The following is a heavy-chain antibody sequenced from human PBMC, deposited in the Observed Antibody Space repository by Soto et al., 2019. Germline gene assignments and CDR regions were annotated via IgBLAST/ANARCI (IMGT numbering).Heavy chain of an antibody. CDR2: MSPDSGNA. CDR3: AVTTGY. Sequence: QVQVVQSGAEVKKPGASVRVSCKTSGYTFTSYDLNWVRQAPGQGLEWMGWMSPDSGNAGYAQQFQGRLTMTSNTSISAAYMELSSLSSEDTAVYYCAVTTGYWGRGTMVTVSS. CDR1: GYTFTSYD. J-gene: IGHJ4*02. V-gene: IGHV1-8*01. D-gene: IGHD4-17*01.